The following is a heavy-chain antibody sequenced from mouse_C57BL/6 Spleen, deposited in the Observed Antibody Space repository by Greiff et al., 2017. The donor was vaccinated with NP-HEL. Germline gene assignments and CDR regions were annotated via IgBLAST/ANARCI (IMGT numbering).Heavy chain of an antibody. CDR3: AKNIGYDYAFAY. J-gene: IGHJ3*01. CDR2: IWRGGST. D-gene: IGHD2-4*01. V-gene: IGHV2-5*01. CDR1: GFSLTSYG. Sequence: VHLVESGPGLVQPSQSLSITCTVSGFSLTSYGVHWVRQSPGKGLEWLGVIWRGGSTDYNAAFMSRLSITKDNSKSQVFFKMNSLQADDTAIYYCAKNIGYDYAFAYWGQGTLVTVSA.